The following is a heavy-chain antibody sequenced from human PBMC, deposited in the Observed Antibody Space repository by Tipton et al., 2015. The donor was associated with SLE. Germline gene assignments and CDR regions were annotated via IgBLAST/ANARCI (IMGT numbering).Heavy chain of an antibody. J-gene: IGHJ4*02. D-gene: IGHD6-13*01. V-gene: IGHV4-59*01. CDR3: ARGGSSWDPSDY. CDR2: IYYSGST. Sequence: TLSLTCTVSGGSISSYYWSWIRQPPGKGLEWIGYIYYSGSTNYNPSLKSRVTISVDTSKKQFSLKLSSVTAADTAVYYCARGGSSWDPSDYWGQGTLVTVSS. CDR1: GGSISSYY.